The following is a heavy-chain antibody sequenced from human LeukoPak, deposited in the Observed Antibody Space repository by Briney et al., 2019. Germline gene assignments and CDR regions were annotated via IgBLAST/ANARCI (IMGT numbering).Heavy chain of an antibody. D-gene: IGHD3-22*01. CDR3: ARGEYYSDTSSYFDY. CDR2: ISYDGSNK. Sequence: GGSLRLSCAASGFTFSSYGMHWVHQAPGKGLEWVAVISYDGSNKYYADSVKGRFTISRDNSKNTLFVQMSSLRAEDTAVYYCARGEYYSDTSSYFDYWGQGTLVTVSS. V-gene: IGHV3-30*03. CDR1: GFTFSSYG. J-gene: IGHJ4*02.